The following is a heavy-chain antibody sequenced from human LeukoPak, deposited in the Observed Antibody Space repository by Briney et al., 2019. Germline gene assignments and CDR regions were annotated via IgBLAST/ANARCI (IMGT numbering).Heavy chain of an antibody. V-gene: IGHV3-13*01. CDR3: ARGSGSYWYFDL. CDR1: GFTFSSYD. CDR2: IGTAGDT. D-gene: IGHD1-26*01. Sequence: GGSLRLSCAASGFTFSSYDTHWVRQATGKGLEWVSAIGTAGDTYYPGSVKGRSTISRENAKNSLYLQMNSLRAGDTAVYYCARGSGSYWYFDLWGRGTLVTVSS. J-gene: IGHJ2*01.